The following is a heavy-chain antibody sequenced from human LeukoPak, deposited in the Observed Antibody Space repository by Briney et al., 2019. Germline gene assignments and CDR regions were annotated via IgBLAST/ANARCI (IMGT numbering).Heavy chain of an antibody. J-gene: IGHJ4*02. CDR3: ARGPYYYDSSDVLGGDY. V-gene: IGHV4-39*07. CDR2: IYYSGST. D-gene: IGHD3-22*01. CDR1: GGSISSSSYY. Sequence: TSETLSLTCTVSGGSISSSSYYWGWIRQPPGKGLEWIGSIYYSGSTYYNPSLKSRVIISVDTSKNQFSLKLSSVTAADTAVYYCARGPYYYDSSDVLGGDYWGQGTLVTVSS.